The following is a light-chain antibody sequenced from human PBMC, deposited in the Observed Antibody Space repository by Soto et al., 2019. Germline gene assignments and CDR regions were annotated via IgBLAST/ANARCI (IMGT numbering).Light chain of an antibody. CDR1: QSVSSN. V-gene: IGKV3-15*01. J-gene: IGKJ1*01. CDR3: QQYNNWPRT. Sequence: EIVMTQSPATLSVSPGERATISCRASQSVSSNLAWYQQKPGQAPRLLIYGASTRATGIPARFSGSGSGTDFTLILSSLQSEDFAVYYCQQYNNWPRTFGQGTKV. CDR2: GAS.